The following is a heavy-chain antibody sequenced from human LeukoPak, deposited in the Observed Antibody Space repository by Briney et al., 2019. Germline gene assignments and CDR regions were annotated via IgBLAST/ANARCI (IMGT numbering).Heavy chain of an antibody. CDR3: VKGIAPGTLGGSYYDYYYYGMDV. D-gene: IGHD1-26*01. CDR2: ISSNGGST. V-gene: IGHV3-64D*06. J-gene: IGHJ6*02. CDR1: GFTFSSYA. Sequence: GGSLRLSCSASGFTFSSYAMHWVRQAPGKGLEYVSAISSNGGSTYYADFVKGRFTISRDNSKNTLYLQMSSLRAEDTAVYYCVKGIAPGTLGGSYYDYYYYGMDVWGQGTTVTVSS.